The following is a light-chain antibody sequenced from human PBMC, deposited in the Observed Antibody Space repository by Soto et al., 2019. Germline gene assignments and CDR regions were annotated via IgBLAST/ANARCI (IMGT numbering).Light chain of an antibody. CDR3: QQDGSSALT. CDR2: GTS. V-gene: IGKV3-20*01. Sequence: EIVFTQSPGTLSLSPGGKATFSCRASQSVSSSYLVWYQQRPGQPPRLLIYGTSNRAAGIPDRFTGTGSGTDFTLTIYRLEPEDSAVYYCQQDGSSALTFGGGTKV. CDR1: QSVSSSY. J-gene: IGKJ4*01.